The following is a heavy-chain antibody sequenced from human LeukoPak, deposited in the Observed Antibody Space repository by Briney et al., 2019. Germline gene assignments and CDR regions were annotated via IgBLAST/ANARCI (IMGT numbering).Heavy chain of an antibody. CDR3: GRITMIVVGGSFDY. D-gene: IGHD3-22*01. CDR1: GFTFSSYW. V-gene: IGHV3-74*01. J-gene: IGHJ4*02. Sequence: PGGSLRLSCAASGFTFSSYWMHWVRQAPGKGLVWVSRINSDGSSTSYADSVKGRFTISRDNSKNTLYLQMNSLRAEDTAVYYCGRITMIVVGGSFDYWGQGTLVTVSS. CDR2: INSDGSST.